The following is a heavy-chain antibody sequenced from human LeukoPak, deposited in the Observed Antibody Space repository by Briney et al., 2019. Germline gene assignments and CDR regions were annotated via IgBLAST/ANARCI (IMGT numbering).Heavy chain of an antibody. V-gene: IGHV1-8*01. CDR1: GYTFTSYD. Sequence: ASVKVSCKASGYTFTSYDINWVRQATGQGLEWMGWMNPNSGNTGYAQKFQGGVTMTRNTSISTAYMELSSLRSEDTAVYYCARDLVFDAFDIWGQGTMVTVSS. CDR2: MNPNSGNT. D-gene: IGHD3-16*01. CDR3: ARDLVFDAFDI. J-gene: IGHJ3*02.